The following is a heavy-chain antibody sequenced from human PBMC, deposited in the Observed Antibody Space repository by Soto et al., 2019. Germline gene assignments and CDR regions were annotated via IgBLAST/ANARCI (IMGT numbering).Heavy chain of an antibody. CDR3: AASYYAILTGHFAFDI. J-gene: IGHJ3*02. CDR2: INHSGST. CDR1: GGSFSDYS. Sequence: SETLSLTCAVHGGSFSDYSWTWIRQPPGKGLEWIGEINHSGSTYYNPSLKSRVTISVDTSKNQFSLKLTSVTAADTAVYFCAASYYAILTGHFAFDIWGHGTMVTVSS. V-gene: IGHV4-34*01. D-gene: IGHD3-9*01.